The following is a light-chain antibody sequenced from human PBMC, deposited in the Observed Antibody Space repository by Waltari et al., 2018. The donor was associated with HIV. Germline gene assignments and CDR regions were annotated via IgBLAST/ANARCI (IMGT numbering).Light chain of an antibody. CDR1: QSPTVRFNSKNY. V-gene: IGKV4-1*01. J-gene: IGKJ2*03. CDR2: WAS. CDR3: QQYFNAPYS. Sequence: DSVMTQSPHSLTVSLGERASLDCQFSQSPTVRFNSKNYLAWYRQRPGQPPKLLIYWASSRESGVPDRFTGSGSGANFTLTVSSLQAEDVAVYYCQQYFNAPYSFGQGTKLEIK.